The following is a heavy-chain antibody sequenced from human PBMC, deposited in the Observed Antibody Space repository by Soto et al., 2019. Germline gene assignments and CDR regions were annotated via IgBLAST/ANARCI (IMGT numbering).Heavy chain of an antibody. Sequence: SETLSLTCAVYGGSFCGYDWSWIRQPPGKGLEWIGEINHSGSTNYNPPLKSRVTISVDTSKNQFSLKLSSVTAADTAVYYCARVVRGVKVDYWGQGTLLTVSS. CDR2: INHSGST. CDR1: GGSFCGYD. J-gene: IGHJ4*02. CDR3: ARVVRGVKVDY. D-gene: IGHD3-10*01. V-gene: IGHV4-34*01.